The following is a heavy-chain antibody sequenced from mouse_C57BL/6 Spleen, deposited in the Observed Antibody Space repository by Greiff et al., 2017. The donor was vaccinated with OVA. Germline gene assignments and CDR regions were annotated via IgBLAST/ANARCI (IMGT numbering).Heavy chain of an antibody. Sequence: VQLQQSGAELVRPGASVKLSCKASGYTFTDYYINWVKQRPGQGLEWIARIYPGSGNTYYNEKFKGKATLTAEKSSSTAYMQLSSLTSEDSAVYVCARRSYGSSYVGYFDVWGTGTTVTVSS. J-gene: IGHJ1*03. V-gene: IGHV1-76*01. CDR2: IYPGSGNT. D-gene: IGHD1-1*01. CDR1: GYTFTDYY. CDR3: ARRSYGSSYVGYFDV.